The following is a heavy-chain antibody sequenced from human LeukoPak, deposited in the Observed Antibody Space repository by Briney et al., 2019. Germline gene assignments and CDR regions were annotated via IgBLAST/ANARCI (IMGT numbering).Heavy chain of an antibody. Sequence: GESLKISCKISGYKLTNNWIGWVRQVPGKGLEWMGLIYPGYSDGKYSPSFQGQVTLSVDASISTAYLQWSSLKASDTAMYYCARHRVHSYYDSSGPDAFDIWGQGTMVTVSS. V-gene: IGHV5-51*01. CDR3: ARHRVHSYYDSSGPDAFDI. CDR1: GYKLTNNW. J-gene: IGHJ3*02. D-gene: IGHD3-22*01. CDR2: IYPGYSDG.